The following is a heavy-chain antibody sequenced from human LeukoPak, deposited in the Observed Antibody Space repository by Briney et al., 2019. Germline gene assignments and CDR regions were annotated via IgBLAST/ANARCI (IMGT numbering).Heavy chain of an antibody. D-gene: IGHD6-19*01. Sequence: ASVKVSCKASGYMLTGYYMHWVRQAPGQGLEWMGGINPNSGGTNYAQKFQGRVTMTRDTSISTAYMDLNRLRSDDTAVYYCARVVAVTGTPVYYMDVWGKGTTVTVSS. CDR2: INPNSGGT. J-gene: IGHJ6*03. CDR3: ARVVAVTGTPVYYMDV. V-gene: IGHV1-2*02. CDR1: GYMLTGYY.